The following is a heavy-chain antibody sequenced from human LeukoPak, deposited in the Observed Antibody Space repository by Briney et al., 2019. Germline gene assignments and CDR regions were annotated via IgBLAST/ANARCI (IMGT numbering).Heavy chain of an antibody. D-gene: IGHD3-22*01. Sequence: PSETLSLTCTVSGYSISNDYYWGWIRQPPGKGLEWIGSMFHSGSTYYNPSLKSRVTISIDTSKNQFSLKLSSVTAADTAVYYCARDSYYDSSAYYPSFDYWGQGTLVTVSS. CDR2: MFHSGST. V-gene: IGHV4-38-2*02. CDR1: GYSISNDYY. CDR3: ARDSYYDSSAYYPSFDY. J-gene: IGHJ4*02.